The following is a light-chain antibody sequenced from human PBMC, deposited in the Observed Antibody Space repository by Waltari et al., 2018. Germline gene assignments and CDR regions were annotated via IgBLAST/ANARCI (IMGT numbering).Light chain of an antibody. CDR3: CSYAGDRSVL. J-gene: IGLJ2*01. V-gene: IGLV2-23*02. CDR1: RSDVRNYTL. Sequence: QSALTQPASVSGSPGQSITVSCTGTRSDVRNYTLISWYQQHPGNAPKLLIYEVSQRPSGVSNRFSGSKSGTTASLTVSGLQAEDEAIYFCCSYAGDRSVLFGGGTKLTVL. CDR2: EVS.